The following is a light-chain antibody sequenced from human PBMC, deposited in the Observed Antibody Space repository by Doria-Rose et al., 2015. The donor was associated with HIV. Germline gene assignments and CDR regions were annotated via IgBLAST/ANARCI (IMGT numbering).Light chain of an antibody. CDR2: GGS. J-gene: IGKJ1*01. CDR1: QSFSSTY. CDR3: HQYGTSWT. Sequence: EIVLTQSPGTLSLSTGERATLSCRASQSFSSTYLAWYQQKPGQAHSLLIYGGSTRATGIPDRFSASGSGTDFTPTINRLEPEDFALYYCHQYGTSWTFGQGTKVEI. V-gene: IGKV3-20*01.